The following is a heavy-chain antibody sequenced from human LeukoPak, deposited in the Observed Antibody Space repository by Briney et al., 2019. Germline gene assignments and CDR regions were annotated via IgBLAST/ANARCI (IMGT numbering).Heavy chain of an antibody. CDR1: GYTFTGYY. J-gene: IGHJ6*03. D-gene: IGHD4-11*01. V-gene: IGHV1-2*02. CDR3: ARARLQSQVYYYYMDV. CDR2: INPNSGGT. Sequence: ASVKVSCKASGYTFTGYYMHWVRQAPGQGLEWMGWINPNSGGTNYAQKFQGRVTITADESTSTAYMELSSLRSEDTAVYYCARARLQSQVYYYYMDVWGKGTTVTVSS.